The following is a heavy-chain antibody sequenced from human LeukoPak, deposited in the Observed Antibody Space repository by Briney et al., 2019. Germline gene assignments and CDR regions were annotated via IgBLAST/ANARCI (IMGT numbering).Heavy chain of an antibody. D-gene: IGHD5-24*01. J-gene: IGHJ4*02. Sequence: ASVKVSCKASGYTFTSCYMHWVRQAPGQGLEWMGIINPSSGSTSYAQKFQGRVTMTRDTSTSTVYMELSSLRSEDTAVYYCARGQRRDGYNFDYFDYWGQGTLVTVSS. CDR3: ARGQRRDGYNFDYFDY. CDR1: GYTFTSCY. V-gene: IGHV1-46*01. CDR2: INPSSGST.